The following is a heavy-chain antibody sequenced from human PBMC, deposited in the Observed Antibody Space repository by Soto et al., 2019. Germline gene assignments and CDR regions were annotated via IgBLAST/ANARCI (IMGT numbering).Heavy chain of an antibody. J-gene: IGHJ4*02. CDR1: VFKFSNYA. CDR3: AKDRRAGGNSAFYFDF. V-gene: IGHV3-23*01. CDR2: ISATGGGT. Sequence: GGSLRLSCAASVFKFSNYAMSWVRQAPGKGLEWVSLISATGGGTYYADSVKGRFTISRDNSHNTLYLQVHSLTAEDTAVYYCAKDRRAGGNSAFYFDFWGQGAQVTV. D-gene: IGHD3-16*01.